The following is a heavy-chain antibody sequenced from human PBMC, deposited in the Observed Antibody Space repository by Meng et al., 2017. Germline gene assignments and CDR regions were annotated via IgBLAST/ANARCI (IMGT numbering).Heavy chain of an antibody. D-gene: IGHD2-2*02. Sequence: VQLQEGGPGLVWPSGDLSRTGAVSGGSISSSNWWRWGRQPPGKGLEWIGEIDHSGSTNYNPSLKSRVTISVDKSKNQFSLKLSSVTAADTAVYYCTSGVQCSTSCYIDYWGQGTLVTVSS. CDR1: GGSISSSNW. V-gene: IGHV4-4*02. CDR2: IDHSGST. CDR3: TSGVQCSTSCYIDY. J-gene: IGHJ4*02.